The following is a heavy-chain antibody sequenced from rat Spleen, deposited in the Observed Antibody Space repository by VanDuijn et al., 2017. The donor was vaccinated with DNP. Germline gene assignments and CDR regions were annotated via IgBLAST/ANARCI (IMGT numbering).Heavy chain of an antibody. CDR2: INYSGNT. D-gene: IGHD1-12*02. CDR1: GYSITSNY. CDR3: AFGTYGVMDA. V-gene: IGHV3-1*01. Sequence: EVQFQESGPGLVKSSQSLSLTCSVTGYSITSNYWAWIRKFPGNKMEWMGYINYSGNTAYNPSLRSRISITRDTSKNQFFLQLNSVTTDDTATYYCAFGTYGVMDAWGQGASVTVSS. J-gene: IGHJ4*01.